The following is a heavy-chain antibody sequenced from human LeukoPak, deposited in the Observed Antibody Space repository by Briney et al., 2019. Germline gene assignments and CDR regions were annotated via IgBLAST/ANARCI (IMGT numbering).Heavy chain of an antibody. D-gene: IGHD3-3*01. CDR2: IYYSGST. J-gene: IGHJ5*02. CDR1: GGSISSYY. CDR3: ARDAYVPRHYDFWSGYWGFDP. V-gene: IGHV4-59*01. Sequence: SETLSLTCTVSGGSISSYYWSWIRQPPGKGLEWIGYIYYSGSTNYNPSLKSRVTISVDTSKNQFSLKLSSVTAADTAVYYCARDAYVPRHYDFWSGYWGFDPWGQGTLVTVSS.